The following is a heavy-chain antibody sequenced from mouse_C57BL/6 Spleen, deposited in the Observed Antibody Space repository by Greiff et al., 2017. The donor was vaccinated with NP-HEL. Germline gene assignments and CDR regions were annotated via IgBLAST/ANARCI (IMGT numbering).Heavy chain of an antibody. Sequence: QVQLQQPGAELVKPGASVKLSCKASGYTFTSYWMQWVKQRPGQGLEWIGEIDPSDSYTNYNQKFKGKATLTVDTSSSTAYMQLSSLTSEDSAVYYCARRDYDGTAMDYWGQGTSVTVSS. CDR2: IDPSDSYT. D-gene: IGHD2-4*01. V-gene: IGHV1-50*01. J-gene: IGHJ4*01. CDR3: ARRDYDGTAMDY. CDR1: GYTFTSYW.